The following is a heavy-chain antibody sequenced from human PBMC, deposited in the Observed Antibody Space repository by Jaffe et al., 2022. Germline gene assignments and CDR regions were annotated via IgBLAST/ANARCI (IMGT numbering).Heavy chain of an antibody. V-gene: IGHV4-39*01. CDR2: IYYSGST. CDR3: ARHVSQMTTVTTIDY. CDR1: GGSISSSSYY. D-gene: IGHD4-17*01. Sequence: QLQLQESGPGLVKPSETLSLTCTVSGGSISSSSYYWGWIRQPPGKGLEWIGSIYYSGSTYYNPSLKSRVTISVDTSKNQFSLKLSSVTAADTAVYYCARHVSQMTTVTTIDYWGQGTLVTVSS. J-gene: IGHJ4*02.